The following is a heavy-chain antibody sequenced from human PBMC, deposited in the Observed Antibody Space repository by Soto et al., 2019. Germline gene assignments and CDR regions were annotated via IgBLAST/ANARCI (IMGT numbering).Heavy chain of an antibody. CDR2: TYYRSKWYN. Sequence: PSQTLSLTCVISGDSVSSNSAAWNWIRQSPSRGLEWLGRTYYRSKWYNDYAVSVKSRITINPDTSKNQFSLQLNSVTPEDAAVYYCTRSVGVDMVRLFDSCGQGTLVPVSS. CDR1: GDSVSSNSAA. V-gene: IGHV6-1*01. J-gene: IGHJ4*02. D-gene: IGHD2-15*01. CDR3: TRSVGVDMVRLFDS.